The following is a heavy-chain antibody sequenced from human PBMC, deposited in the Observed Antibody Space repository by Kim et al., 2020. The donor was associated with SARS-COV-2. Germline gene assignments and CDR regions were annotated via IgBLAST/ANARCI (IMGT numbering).Heavy chain of an antibody. D-gene: IGHD1-26*01. CDR2: LRSKAYGGTT. CDR3: TREKLELLRDAVDI. Sequence: GGSLRLSCTASGFTFGDYAMSWVRQAPGKGLEWVGFLRSKAYGGTTEYAASVKGRFTSSREDSKSIAYLQMNSLKTEDTAVYYCTREKLELLRDAVDIWGQGTMVTVSS. V-gene: IGHV3-49*04. J-gene: IGHJ3*02. CDR1: GFTFGDYA.